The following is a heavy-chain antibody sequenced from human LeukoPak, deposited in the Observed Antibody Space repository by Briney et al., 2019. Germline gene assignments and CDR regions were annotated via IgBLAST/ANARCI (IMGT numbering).Heavy chain of an antibody. D-gene: IGHD2-15*01. CDR3: SVAGS. Sequence: SETLSLTCTVTVSGDSVSSKSWSWTRQPPGKGLEWIGYIYTSGRTSYKPSLRSRVTISVDTSKNQFSLTLSSVTAADTAVYYCSVAGSWGQGTLVTVSS. CDR2: IYTSGRT. CDR1: GDSVSSKS. V-gene: IGHV4-4*09. J-gene: IGHJ4*02.